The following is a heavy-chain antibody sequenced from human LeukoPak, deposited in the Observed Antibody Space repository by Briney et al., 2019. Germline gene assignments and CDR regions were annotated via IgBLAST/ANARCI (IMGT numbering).Heavy chain of an antibody. CDR3: ARDNGAGYYYYLDV. Sequence: GGSLRLSCAASGFKVSSRYMSWVRQALGRGLEWVSVIYSGGSTYYADAVKGRFIISRDNLKNTVFLQVNSLRVEDTAVYYCARDNGAGYYYYLDVWGKGTTVTVSS. CDR2: IYSGGST. CDR1: GFKVSSRY. D-gene: IGHD6-19*01. V-gene: IGHV3-53*01. J-gene: IGHJ6*03.